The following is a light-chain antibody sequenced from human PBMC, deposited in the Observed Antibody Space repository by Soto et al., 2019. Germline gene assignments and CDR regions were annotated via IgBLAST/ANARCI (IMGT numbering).Light chain of an antibody. Sequence: EIVLTQSPATLSLSPGDRATLSCRASHSVGSLLAWYQQKPGQAPRLLLYFGSNWAAGIPDRFSGSGSGTDFTLTIDSLEPEDFALFYCQQRSSWPWTFGQGTKVDIK. CDR1: HSVGSL. V-gene: IGKV3-11*01. J-gene: IGKJ1*01. CDR3: QQRSSWPWT. CDR2: FGS.